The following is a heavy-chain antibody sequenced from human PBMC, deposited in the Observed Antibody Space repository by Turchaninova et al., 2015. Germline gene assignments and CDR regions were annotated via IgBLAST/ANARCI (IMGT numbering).Heavy chain of an antibody. D-gene: IGHD3-16*01. CDR1: GFSLRTTEGA. CDR2: IYGDDDK. CDR3: AHSLILGSQASSFDI. J-gene: IGHJ3*02. Sequence: QITLKESGPTLVKPTQPLTMTCTFPGFSLRTTEGAAGWIRHSPGKALEYLAIIYGDDDKRHSPSLKSRLTITRDTSKNQVVLIMTNVDPVDTATYYCAHSLILGSQASSFDIWGQGTTVTVSS. V-gene: IGHV2-5*02.